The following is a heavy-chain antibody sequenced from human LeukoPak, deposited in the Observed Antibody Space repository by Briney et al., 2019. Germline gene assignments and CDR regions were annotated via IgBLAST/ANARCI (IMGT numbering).Heavy chain of an antibody. V-gene: IGHV3-30-3*01. D-gene: IGHD5-18*01. CDR1: GFTFSSYA. CDR3: ARDQRYSYGYVYYYYYYGMDV. CDR2: ISYDGSNK. Sequence: PGGSLRLSCAASGFTFSSYAMHWVRQAPGKGLEWVAVISYDGSNKYYADSVKGRFTIPRDNSKNTLYLQMNSLRAEDTAVYYCARDQRYSYGYVYYYYYYGMDVWGQGTTVTVSS. J-gene: IGHJ6*02.